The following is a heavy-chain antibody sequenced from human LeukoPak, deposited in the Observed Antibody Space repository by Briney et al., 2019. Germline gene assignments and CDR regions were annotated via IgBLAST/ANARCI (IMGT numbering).Heavy chain of an antibody. CDR1: GGSISSYY. D-gene: IGHD1-26*01. CDR3: ARRIHTTIPWFDP. Sequence: SETLSLTCTVSGGSISSYYWSWIRQPRGKGLEWIGYIYYSGSTNYNPSLKSRVTISVDTSKNQFSLKLSSVTAADTAVYYCARRIHTTIPWFDPWGQGTLVTVSS. J-gene: IGHJ5*02. V-gene: IGHV4-59*08. CDR2: IYYSGST.